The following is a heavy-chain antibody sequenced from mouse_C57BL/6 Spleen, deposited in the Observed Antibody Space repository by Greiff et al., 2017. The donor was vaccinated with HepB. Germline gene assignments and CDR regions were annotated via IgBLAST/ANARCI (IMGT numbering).Heavy chain of an antibody. CDR3: ARLLIITVVATVAMDY. Sequence: QVQLQQPGAELVKPGASVKLSCKASGYTFTSYWMHWVKQRPGQGLEWIGMIHPNSGSTNYNEKFKSKATLTVDKSSSTAYMQLSSLTSEDSAVYYCARLLIITVVATVAMDYWGKGASVTV. V-gene: IGHV1-64*01. J-gene: IGHJ4*01. CDR2: IHPNSGST. D-gene: IGHD1-1*01. CDR1: GYTFTSYW.